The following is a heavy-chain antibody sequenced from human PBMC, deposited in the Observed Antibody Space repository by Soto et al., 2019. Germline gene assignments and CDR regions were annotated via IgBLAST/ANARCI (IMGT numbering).Heavy chain of an antibody. CDR3: GRSVVGATGEILYNAMDV. CDR1: GYTFTTYA. J-gene: IGHJ6*02. Sequence: QVQLVQSGAEVKKPGASVKVSCKASGYTFTTYALHWVRQAPGQIPEWMGWINPASGHTKYSKRFQDRVTITRETSASTGYMELSSLRSEDTAVYYCGRSVVGATGEILYNAMDVWGQGTTVTVSS. CDR2: INPASGHT. D-gene: IGHD1-26*01. V-gene: IGHV1-3*01.